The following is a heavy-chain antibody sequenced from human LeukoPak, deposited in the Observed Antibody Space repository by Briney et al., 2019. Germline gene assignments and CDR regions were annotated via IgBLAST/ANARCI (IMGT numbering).Heavy chain of an antibody. CDR2: IRYDGSNK. Sequence: GGSLRLCCAASGFTFSTFAMSWVRQAPGKGLEWVAFIRYDGSNKYYADSVKGRSTISRDNSKNTLYLQMNSLRAEDTAVYYCAKRSSSSVNWFDPWGQGTLVTVSS. CDR3: AKRSSSSVNWFDP. D-gene: IGHD6-13*01. V-gene: IGHV3-30*02. CDR1: GFTFSTFA. J-gene: IGHJ5*02.